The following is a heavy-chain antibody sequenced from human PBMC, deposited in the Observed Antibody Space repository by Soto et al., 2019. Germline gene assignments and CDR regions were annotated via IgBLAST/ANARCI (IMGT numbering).Heavy chain of an antibody. J-gene: IGHJ5*02. Sequence: SETLSLACTVSGGSISSGGYYWSWIRQHPGKGLEWIGYIYYSGSTYYNPSLKSRVTISVDTSKNQFSLKLSSVTAADTAVYYCARVGDGSGGSCYRGGFDPWGQGTLVTVSS. D-gene: IGHD2-15*01. CDR1: GGSISSGGYY. CDR3: ARVGDGSGGSCYRGGFDP. V-gene: IGHV4-31*03. CDR2: IYYSGST.